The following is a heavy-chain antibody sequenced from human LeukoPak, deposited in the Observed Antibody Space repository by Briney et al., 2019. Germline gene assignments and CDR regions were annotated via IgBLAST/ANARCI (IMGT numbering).Heavy chain of an antibody. J-gene: IGHJ4*02. D-gene: IGHD3-10*01. Sequence: WASVKVSCKASGYTFTSYGISWVRQAPGQGLEWMGWISAYNGNTNYAQKLQGRVTMTTDTSTSTAYMELRSLRSDDTAVYYCARESLDYYGSGSPNFDYWGQGTLVTVSS. CDR1: GYTFTSYG. V-gene: IGHV1-18*01. CDR2: ISAYNGNT. CDR3: ARESLDYYGSGSPNFDY.